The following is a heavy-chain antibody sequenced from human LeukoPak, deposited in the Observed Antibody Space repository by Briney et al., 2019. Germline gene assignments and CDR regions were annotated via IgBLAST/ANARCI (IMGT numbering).Heavy chain of an antibody. CDR1: EFTFNTYD. CDR3: AGGNGNGDF. CDR2: IRSDGSNK. Sequence: GGSLRLSCAVSEFTFNTYDMDWVRQAPGKGLEWVAFIRSDGSNKYYADSVKGRFTISRDNSKNTLYLQMNSLRAEDTAVYYCAGGNGNGDFWGQGTLVTVSS. V-gene: IGHV3-30*02. J-gene: IGHJ4*02. D-gene: IGHD2-8*01.